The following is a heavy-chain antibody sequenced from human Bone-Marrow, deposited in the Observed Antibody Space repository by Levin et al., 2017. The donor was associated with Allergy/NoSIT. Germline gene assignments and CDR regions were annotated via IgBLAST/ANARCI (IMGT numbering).Heavy chain of an antibody. Sequence: GESLKISCAASGFTFSSYAMSWVRQAPGKGLEWVSAISGSGGSTYYADSVKGRFTISRDNSKNTLYLQMNSLRAEDTAVYYCAKYPSIVVVVAASRLWGRGTLVTVSS. D-gene: IGHD2-15*01. J-gene: IGHJ2*01. V-gene: IGHV3-23*01. CDR1: GFTFSSYA. CDR2: ISGSGGST. CDR3: AKYPSIVVVVAASRL.